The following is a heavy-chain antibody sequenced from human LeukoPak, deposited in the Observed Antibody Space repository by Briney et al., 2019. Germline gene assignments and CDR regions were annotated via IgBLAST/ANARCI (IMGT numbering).Heavy chain of an antibody. J-gene: IGHJ6*02. Sequence: PGGSLRLSCAASGFTFSSYWMSWVRQAPGKGLEWVANIKQDGSEKYYVESVKGRFTISRDNAKNSLYLQMNSLRAEDTAVYYCARDEALWFGELSYYYYGMDVWGQGTTVTVSS. V-gene: IGHV3-7*04. CDR1: GFTFSSYW. CDR3: ARDEALWFGELSYYYYGMDV. CDR2: IKQDGSEK. D-gene: IGHD3-10*01.